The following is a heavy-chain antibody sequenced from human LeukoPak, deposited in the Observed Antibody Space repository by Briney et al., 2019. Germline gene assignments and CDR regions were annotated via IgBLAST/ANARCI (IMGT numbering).Heavy chain of an antibody. CDR2: SYSGGST. D-gene: IGHD5-12*01. CDR1: GFTVSNNY. V-gene: IGHV3-66*02. CDR3: ARAGYSGYDFLA. Sequence: GGSLRLSCAASGFTVSNNYMSWVRQAPGKGLEWVSVSYSGGSTYYADSVKGRFTIYRDNSKNTLYLQMNSLRSDDTAVYYCARAGYSGYDFLAWGQGTLVTVSS. J-gene: IGHJ5*02.